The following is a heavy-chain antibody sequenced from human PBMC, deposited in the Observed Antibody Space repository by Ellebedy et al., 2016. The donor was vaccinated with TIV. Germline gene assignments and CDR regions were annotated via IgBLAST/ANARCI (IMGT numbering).Heavy chain of an antibody. J-gene: IGHJ3*02. CDR1: GYTLTELS. CDR2: FDPEDGET. V-gene: IGHV1-24*01. Sequence: AASVKVSCKVSGYTLTELSMHWVRQAPGKGLEWMGGFDPEDGETIYAQKFQGRVTITADESTSTAYMELSSLRSEDTAVYYCARLITMVRGVIIPAAFDIWGQGTMVTVSS. D-gene: IGHD3-10*01. CDR3: ARLITMVRGVIIPAAFDI.